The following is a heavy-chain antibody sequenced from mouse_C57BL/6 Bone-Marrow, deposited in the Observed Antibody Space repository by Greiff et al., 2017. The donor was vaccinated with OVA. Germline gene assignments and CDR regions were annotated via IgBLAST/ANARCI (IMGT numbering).Heavy chain of an antibody. Sequence: QVQLQQSGPELVKPGASVKISCKASGYAFSSSWMNWVKQRPGKGLEWIGRIYPGDGDTNYNGKFKGKATLTADKSSSTAYMQLSSLTSEDSAVYFGARLLRYYWYVDVWGTGTTVTVSS. D-gene: IGHD1-1*01. V-gene: IGHV1-82*01. CDR2: IYPGDGDT. CDR3: ARLLRYYWYVDV. CDR1: GYAFSSSW. J-gene: IGHJ1*03.